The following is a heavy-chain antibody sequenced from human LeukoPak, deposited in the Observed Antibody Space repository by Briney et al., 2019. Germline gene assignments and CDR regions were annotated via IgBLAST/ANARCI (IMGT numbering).Heavy chain of an antibody. Sequence: ASVKVSCKASGYTFTSYDINWVRQATGQGLEWMGWMNPNSGNTGYAQKFQGRVTMTRNTSISTAYMELSSLRSEDTAVYYCARSESYYYDSSGYYPSAEYFQHWGQGTLVTVSS. J-gene: IGHJ1*01. CDR2: MNPNSGNT. CDR1: GYTFTSYD. V-gene: IGHV1-8*01. CDR3: ARSESYYYDSSGYYPSAEYFQH. D-gene: IGHD3-22*01.